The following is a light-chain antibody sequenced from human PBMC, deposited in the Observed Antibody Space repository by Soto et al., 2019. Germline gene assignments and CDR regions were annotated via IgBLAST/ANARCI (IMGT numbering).Light chain of an antibody. CDR1: QGFDYY. CDR2: GAS. Sequence: DIRLTQSPSSLSASVGDRVTITCRASQGFDYYLAWYQQKPGKVPKLLISGASTLQSGVPSRFSGSGSGTDFTLTISSLQPEDVATYYCQKYNSVPLTFGGGTKVEIK. V-gene: IGKV1-27*01. J-gene: IGKJ4*01. CDR3: QKYNSVPLT.